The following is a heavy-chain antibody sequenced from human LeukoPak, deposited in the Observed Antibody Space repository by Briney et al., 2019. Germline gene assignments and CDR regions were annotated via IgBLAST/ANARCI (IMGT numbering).Heavy chain of an antibody. J-gene: IGHJ4*02. CDR1: GFTFSSYA. CDR2: ISGSGGST. V-gene: IGHV3-23*01. D-gene: IGHD1-26*01. Sequence: GGSLRLSCAASGFTFSSYAMSRVRQAPGKGLEWVSAISGSGGSTYYADSVKGRFTISRDNSKNTLYLQMNSLRAEDTAVYYCAKRTVGATEGYWGQGTLVTVSS. CDR3: AKRTVGATEGY.